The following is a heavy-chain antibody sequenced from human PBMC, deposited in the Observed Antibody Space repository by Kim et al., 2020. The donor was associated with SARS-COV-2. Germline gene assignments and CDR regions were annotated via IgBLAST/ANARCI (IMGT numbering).Heavy chain of an antibody. CDR2: GIK. J-gene: IGHJ6*03. V-gene: IGHV3-23*02. CDR3: AKDSGGYMAV. Sequence: GIKNLDDSGKGRFTISRDNSKHTLYLQMHSLRAEEPAVYYCAKDSGGYMAVWGKGTTVTVSS. D-gene: IGHD3-10*01.